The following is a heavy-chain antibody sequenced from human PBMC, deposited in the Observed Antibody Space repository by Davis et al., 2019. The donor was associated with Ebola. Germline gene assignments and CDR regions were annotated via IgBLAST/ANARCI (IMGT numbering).Heavy chain of an antibody. CDR3: ARGTDYYGMDV. J-gene: IGHJ6*02. CDR2: ISGSGGST. CDR1: GFTFSSYW. V-gene: IGHV3-23*01. Sequence: PGGSLRLSCAASGFTFSSYWMHWVRQAPGKGLEWVSAISGSGGSTYYADSVKGRFTISRDNSKNTLYLQMNSLRAGDTAVYYCARGTDYYGMDVWGQGTTVTVSS.